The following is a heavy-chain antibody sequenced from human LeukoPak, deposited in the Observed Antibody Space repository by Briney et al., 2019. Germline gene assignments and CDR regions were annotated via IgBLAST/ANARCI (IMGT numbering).Heavy chain of an antibody. CDR2: IWYDGSNK. CDR3: ARDRQLGSFDY. D-gene: IGHD7-27*01. CDR1: GFTFTNYG. Sequence: SGRSLRLSCAASGFTFTNYGFHWVRQAPGKGLEWVAVIWYDGSNKYYTDSVKGRFTISRDNSKNTLYLQMNSLRAEDTAVYYCARDRQLGSFDYWGQGTLVTVSS. J-gene: IGHJ4*02. V-gene: IGHV3-33*01.